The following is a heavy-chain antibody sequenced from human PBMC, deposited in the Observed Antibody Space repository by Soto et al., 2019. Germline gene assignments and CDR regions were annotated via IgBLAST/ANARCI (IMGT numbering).Heavy chain of an antibody. D-gene: IGHD6-6*01. CDR3: ARSEAARLFDY. CDR2: ISSNGGST. Sequence: GGSLRLSCAASGFTFSSYAMHWVRQAPGKGLEYVSAISSNGGSTYYANSVKGRFTISRDNSKNTLYLQMGSLRAEDMAVYYCARSEAARLFDYWGQGTLVTVSS. J-gene: IGHJ4*02. V-gene: IGHV3-64*01. CDR1: GFTFSSYA.